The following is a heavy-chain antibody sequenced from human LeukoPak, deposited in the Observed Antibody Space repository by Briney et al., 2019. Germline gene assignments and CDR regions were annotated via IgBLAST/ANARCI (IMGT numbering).Heavy chain of an antibody. V-gene: IGHV1-46*01. CDR1: GGTFSSYA. D-gene: IGHD6-13*01. CDR2: INPSGGST. Sequence: ASVKVSCKASGGTFSSYAISWVRQAPGQGLEWMGIINPSGGSTSYAQKFQGRVTMTRDTSTSTVYMELSSLRSEDTAVYYCARERGSSSFDYWGQGTLVTVSS. J-gene: IGHJ4*02. CDR3: ARERGSSSFDY.